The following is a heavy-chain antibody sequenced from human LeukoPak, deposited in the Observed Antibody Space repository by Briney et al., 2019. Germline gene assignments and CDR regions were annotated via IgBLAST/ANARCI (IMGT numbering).Heavy chain of an antibody. D-gene: IGHD3-10*01. Sequence: SETLSLTCTVSGGSISSSSYYWGWIRQPPGKGLEWIGSIYYSGSTYYNPSLKSRVTMSVDTSKDQFSLKSSSVTAADTAVYYCARLIDYYGSGSYWGQGTLVTVSS. V-gene: IGHV4-39*01. CDR1: GGSISSSSYY. CDR3: ARLIDYYGSGSY. CDR2: IYYSGST. J-gene: IGHJ4*02.